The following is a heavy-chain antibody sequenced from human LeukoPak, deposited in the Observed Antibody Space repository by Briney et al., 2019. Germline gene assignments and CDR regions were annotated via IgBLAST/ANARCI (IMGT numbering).Heavy chain of an antibody. J-gene: IGHJ4*02. V-gene: IGHV3-23*01. D-gene: IGHD1-1*01. CDR1: GFTFSNYA. Sequence: GGSLRPSCAASGFTFSNYAMNWVRQAPGKGLEWVSVISDSGGSAHYADSVKGRFTISRDNSKNMLYVQMNSLRAEDTAVYYCAKDSDYSANWYDFDYWGQGTLVTVSS. CDR3: AKDSDYSANWYDFDY. CDR2: ISDSGGSA.